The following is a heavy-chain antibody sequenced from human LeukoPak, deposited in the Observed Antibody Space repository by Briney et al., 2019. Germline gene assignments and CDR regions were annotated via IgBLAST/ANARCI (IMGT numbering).Heavy chain of an antibody. Sequence: PGWSLRLSXAASGFTFSSYGMHWVRQAPGKGLEWVAVIWYDGSNKYYADSVKGRFTISRDNSKNTLYLQMNSLRAEDTAVYYCAKDRTVYSSSWYYFDYWGQGTLVTVSS. CDR1: GFTFSSYG. D-gene: IGHD6-13*01. CDR2: IWYDGSNK. J-gene: IGHJ4*02. CDR3: AKDRTVYSSSWYYFDY. V-gene: IGHV3-33*06.